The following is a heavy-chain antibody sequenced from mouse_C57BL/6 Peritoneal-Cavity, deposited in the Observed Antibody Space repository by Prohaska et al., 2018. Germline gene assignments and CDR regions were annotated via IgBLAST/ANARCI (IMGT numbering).Heavy chain of an antibody. CDR1: GYTFTSYW. D-gene: IGHD1-1*01. Sequence: EVQLQQSGTVLARPGASVKMSCKTSGYTFTSYWMHWVKQRPGQGLEWIGAIYPGNSDTSYNQKFKGKAKLTAVTSASTAYMELSSLTNEDSAVYYCTRSYYGSIYYFDYWGQGTTLTVSS. CDR3: TRSYYGSIYYFDY. J-gene: IGHJ2*01. CDR2: IYPGNSDT. V-gene: IGHV1-5*01.